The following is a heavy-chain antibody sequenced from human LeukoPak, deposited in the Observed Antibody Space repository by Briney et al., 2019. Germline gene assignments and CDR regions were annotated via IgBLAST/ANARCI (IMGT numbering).Heavy chain of an antibody. Sequence: GASVKVSCKASGGTFSSYAISWVRQAPGQGLEWMGGIIPIFGTANYAQKFQGRVTITADESTSTAYMELSSLRSEDTAVYYCAREGYCSSTSCPPRYWGQGTLVTVSS. J-gene: IGHJ4*02. D-gene: IGHD2-2*01. CDR3: AREGYCSSTSCPPRY. V-gene: IGHV1-69*13. CDR2: IIPIFGTA. CDR1: GGTFSSYA.